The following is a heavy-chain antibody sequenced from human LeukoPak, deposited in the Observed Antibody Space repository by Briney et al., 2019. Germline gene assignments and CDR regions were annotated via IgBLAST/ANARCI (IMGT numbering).Heavy chain of an antibody. V-gene: IGHV4-39*07. CDR3: ARGHRDYYDSSGYYPSPNAFDI. Sequence: SETLSLTCTVSGGSISSSSYYWGWIRQPPGKGLEWIGSIYYSGSTYYNPSLKSRVTISVDTSKNQFSLKLSSVTAADTAVYYCARGHRDYYDSSGYYPSPNAFDIWGQGTMVTVSS. D-gene: IGHD3-22*01. CDR2: IYYSGST. CDR1: GGSISSSSYY. J-gene: IGHJ3*02.